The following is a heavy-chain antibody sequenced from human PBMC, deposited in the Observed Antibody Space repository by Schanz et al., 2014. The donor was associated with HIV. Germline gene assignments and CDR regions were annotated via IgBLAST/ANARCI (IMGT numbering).Heavy chain of an antibody. V-gene: IGHV1-8*02. CDR3: ARGGYYRGVGDYYVTTFDY. CDR1: GYIFTSYY. D-gene: IGHD2-21*01. Sequence: QVQLVQSGAEVKKPGASVKVSCKASGYIFTSYYMHWVRQATGQGLEWLGWMNPGSGNTGYAWKFQGRVTMTRDTSIRTAYMELSSLRSDDTAVYYCARGGYYRGVGDYYVTTFDYWGRGTKVTVSS. J-gene: IGHJ3*01. CDR2: MNPGSGNT.